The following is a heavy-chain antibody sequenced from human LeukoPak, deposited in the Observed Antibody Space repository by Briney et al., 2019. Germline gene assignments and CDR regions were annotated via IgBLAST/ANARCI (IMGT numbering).Heavy chain of an antibody. CDR2: ISGSGGST. CDR3: AKDVGAVAGTGYHFDY. D-gene: IGHD6-19*01. J-gene: IGHJ4*02. V-gene: IGHV3-23*01. Sequence: GGSLRLSCAASGFTFSSYAMSWVRKAPGKGLEWVSAISGSGGSTYYADSVKGRFTISRDNSKNTLYLQMNSLRVEDTAVYYCAKDVGAVAGTGYHFDYWGQGTLVTVSS. CDR1: GFTFSSYA.